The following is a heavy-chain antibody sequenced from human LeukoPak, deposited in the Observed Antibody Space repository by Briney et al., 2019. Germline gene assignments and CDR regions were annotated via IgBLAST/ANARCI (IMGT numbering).Heavy chain of an antibody. CDR1: GVSISSSNSY. V-gene: IGHV4-39*07. CDR2: IYYSGNT. Sequence: SETLSLTCTVSGVSISSSNSYWGWIRQPPGKGLEWIGSIYYSGNTYYNASLKSQVSISIDTSKNQFSLRLTSVTAADTAVYYCARDQGGPNAFDIWGQGTMVTVSS. J-gene: IGHJ3*02. CDR3: ARDQGGPNAFDI.